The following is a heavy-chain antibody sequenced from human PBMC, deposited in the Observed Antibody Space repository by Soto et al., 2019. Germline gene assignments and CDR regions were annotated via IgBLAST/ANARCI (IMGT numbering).Heavy chain of an antibody. CDR2: INQSGSI. J-gene: IGHJ5*02. V-gene: IGHV4-4*02. CDR3: ARAYGPTS. CDR1: GDSISSSNW. Sequence: QVHLQESGPGLVRPSETLSLTCAVSGDSISSSNWWNWVRQPPGKGLEWLAEINQSGSISYNPSLKGRATISVDKSTNHFSLRLTSVTAAATGVYYCARAYGPTSWGQGTPVTVSS. D-gene: IGHD4-17*01.